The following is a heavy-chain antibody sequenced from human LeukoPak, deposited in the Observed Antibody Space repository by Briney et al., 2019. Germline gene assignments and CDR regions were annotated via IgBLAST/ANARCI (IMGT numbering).Heavy chain of an antibody. CDR3: AKTRPLDSSSWSHGDY. CDR2: ISHTSEYT. CDR1: GFTFSNYT. D-gene: IGHD6-13*01. V-gene: IGHV3-23*01. J-gene: IGHJ4*02. Sequence: PGGPLRLSCAASGFTFSNYTMSWVRQAPGKGLEWVSAISHTSEYTYHADSVKGRFTISRDNSKNTLYLQMNSLRAEDTAVYYCAKTRPLDSSSWSHGDYWGQGTLVTVSS.